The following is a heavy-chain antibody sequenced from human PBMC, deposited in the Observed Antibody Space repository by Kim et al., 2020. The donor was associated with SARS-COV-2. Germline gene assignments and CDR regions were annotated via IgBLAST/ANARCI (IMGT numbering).Heavy chain of an antibody. J-gene: IGHJ4*02. CDR1: GGSISSGGYY. D-gene: IGHD6-13*01. V-gene: IGHV4-31*03. CDR2: IYYSGST. Sequence: SETLSLTCTVSGGSISSGGYYWSWIRQHPGKGLEWIGYIYYSGSTYYNPSLKSRVTISVDTSKNQFSLKLSSVTAADTAVYYCARAGGSYSSSWYPSPFDYWGQGTLVTVSS. CDR3: ARAGGSYSSSWYPSPFDY.